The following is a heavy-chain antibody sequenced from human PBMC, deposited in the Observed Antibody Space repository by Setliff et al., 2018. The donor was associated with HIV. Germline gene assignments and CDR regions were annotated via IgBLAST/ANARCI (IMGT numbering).Heavy chain of an antibody. Sequence: GGSLRLSCAASGFTFSSYAMTWVRQAPGKGLKWVSSITETGGDTYYADSMKGRFTISRDNSMNTLYLQMSGLRAEDTAIYYCAKGAVPAAIGGYYFDSWGQGTLVTVSS. CDR2: ITETGGDT. V-gene: IGHV3-23*01. J-gene: IGHJ4*02. CDR3: AKGAVPAAIGGYYFDS. CDR1: GFTFSSYA. D-gene: IGHD2-2*01.